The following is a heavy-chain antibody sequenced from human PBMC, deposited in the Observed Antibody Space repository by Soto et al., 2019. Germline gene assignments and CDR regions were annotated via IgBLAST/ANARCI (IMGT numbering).Heavy chain of an antibody. CDR2: IHLNSGGT. D-gene: IGHD2-15*01. Sequence: GASVKVSCKASGYTFTGYYVHWVRQAPGHGLEWLGWIHLNSGGTKYAQDLQGRVTMTTDTSTSTAYMELRSLRSDDTAMYYCTRFSGGSYNTYYFYYGMDVWGQGTTVTVSS. CDR1: GYTFTGYY. J-gene: IGHJ6*02. CDR3: TRFSGGSYNTYYFYYGMDV. V-gene: IGHV1-2*02.